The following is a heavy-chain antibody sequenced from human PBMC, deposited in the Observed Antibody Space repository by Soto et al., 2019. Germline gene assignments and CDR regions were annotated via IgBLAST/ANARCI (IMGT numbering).Heavy chain of an antibody. D-gene: IGHD6-13*01. V-gene: IGHV3-15*01. CDR3: TTDESTIAAYGTIWFDP. CDR1: GFTFSNAW. Sequence: PGGSLRLSCAASGFTFSNAWMSWVRQAPGKGLEWVGRIKSKTNGGTTDYAAPVKGRFTISRDDSKNTLYLQMNSLKTEDTAVYYCTTDESTIAAYGTIWFDPWGQGTLVTVSS. CDR2: IKSKTNGGTT. J-gene: IGHJ5*02.